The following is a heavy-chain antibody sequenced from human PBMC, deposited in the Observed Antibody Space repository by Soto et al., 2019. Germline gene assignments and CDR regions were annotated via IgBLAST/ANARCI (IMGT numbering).Heavy chain of an antibody. CDR3: ARGFTLDSSVYHLDY. V-gene: IGHV4-34*01. D-gene: IGHD3-22*01. CDR1: GGSFSGYY. Sequence: SETLSLTCAVYGGSFSGYYWSWIRQPPGKGLEWIGEINHSGSTNYNPSLKSRVTISVDTSKNQFSLKLSSVTAADTAVYYCARGFTLDSSVYHLDYWGQGTLVTVYS. J-gene: IGHJ4*02. CDR2: INHSGST.